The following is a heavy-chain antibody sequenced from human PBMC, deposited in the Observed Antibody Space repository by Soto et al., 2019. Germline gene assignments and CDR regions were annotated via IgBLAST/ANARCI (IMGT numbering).Heavy chain of an antibody. CDR2: ISWNSGHI. D-gene: IGHD5-18*01. J-gene: IGHJ4*02. CDR3: VRSKGGYSYGTPFDY. Sequence: EVQLEESGGALVQPGRSLRLSCAASGFTFDDYAMYWVRQVLGKGLEWVSSISWNSGHIGYADSVKGRFTTSRDNAKNSLYLQMNILRPEDTALYYCVRSKGGYSYGTPFDYWGQGTLVTVSS. V-gene: IGHV3-9*01. CDR1: GFTFDDYA.